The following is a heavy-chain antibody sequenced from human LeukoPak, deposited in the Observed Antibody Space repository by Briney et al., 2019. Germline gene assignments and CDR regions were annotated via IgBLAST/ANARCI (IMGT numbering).Heavy chain of an antibody. CDR2: IYHSGST. Sequence: PSETLSLTCTVSGGSISPYYWSWIRQPPGKGLEWIGSIYHSGSTYYNPSLKSRVTISVDTSKNQFSLKLSSVTAADTAVYYCASWVRYDRGGYWGQGTLVTVSS. D-gene: IGHD3-22*01. J-gene: IGHJ4*02. CDR1: GGSISPYY. V-gene: IGHV4-38-2*02. CDR3: ASWVRYDRGGY.